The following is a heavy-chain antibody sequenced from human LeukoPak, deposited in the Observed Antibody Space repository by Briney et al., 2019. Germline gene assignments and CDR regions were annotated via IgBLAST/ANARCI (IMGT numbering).Heavy chain of an antibody. V-gene: IGHV4-38-2*02. CDR1: GYSISSGYY. CDR3: ARGDRVFDY. Sequence: SETLSLTCTVSGYSISSGYYWGWIRQPPGKGLEWIGSIYHSGSTYYNPSLKSRVTISVDTSKNQFSLKLSSVTAADTAMYYCARGDRVFDYWGQGTLVTVSS. CDR2: IYHSGST. D-gene: IGHD1-14*01. J-gene: IGHJ4*02.